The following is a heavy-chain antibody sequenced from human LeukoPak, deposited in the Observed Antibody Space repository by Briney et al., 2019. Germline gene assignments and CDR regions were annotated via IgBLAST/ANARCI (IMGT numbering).Heavy chain of an antibody. J-gene: IGHJ1*01. Sequence: PGGSLRLSCVVSGFTFNRCWMNWVRQAPGKGLEWVAHINPDGRDTYYVDSVKGRFTISRDNAQNSMYLQMNSLRVEDTAVYYCTSWVDTTAEYFQRWGQGTLVTVSS. CDR2: INPDGRDT. V-gene: IGHV3-7*01. CDR1: GFTFNRCW. D-gene: IGHD1-1*01. CDR3: TSWVDTTAEYFQR.